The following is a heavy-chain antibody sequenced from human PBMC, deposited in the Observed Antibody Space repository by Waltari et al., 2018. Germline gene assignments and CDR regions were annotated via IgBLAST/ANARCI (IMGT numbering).Heavy chain of an antibody. CDR2: IYTSWST. V-gene: IGHV4-61*02. CDR1: GGSISSGSYY. CDR3: ARGWLGRGAIDY. Sequence: QVQLQESGPGLVKPSQTLSLTCTVSGGSISSGSYYWSWIRQPAGKGLEWIWRIYTSWSTNSNPSLKSRVTISVDTSKNQFSLKLSSVTAADTAVYYCARGWLGRGAIDYWGQGTLVTVSS. J-gene: IGHJ4*02. D-gene: IGHD3-22*01.